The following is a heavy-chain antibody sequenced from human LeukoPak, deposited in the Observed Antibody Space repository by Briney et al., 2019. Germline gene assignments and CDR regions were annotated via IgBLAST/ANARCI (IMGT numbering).Heavy chain of an antibody. J-gene: IGHJ4*02. Sequence: GGSLRLSCAASGFTVSSKYMSWVRQAPGKGLEWVSVIYSGGSTYYADSVKGRFTISRDNSKNTLYLQVNSLRAEDTAIYYCARNGDGDRPIDYWGQGTLVTVSS. CDR3: ARNGDGDRPIDY. V-gene: IGHV3-53*01. D-gene: IGHD4-17*01. CDR2: IYSGGST. CDR1: GFTVSSKY.